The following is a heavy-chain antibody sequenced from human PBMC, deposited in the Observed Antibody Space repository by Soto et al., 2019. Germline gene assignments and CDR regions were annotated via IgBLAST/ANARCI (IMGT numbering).Heavy chain of an antibody. CDR3: AKDSWFGELFRSYMDV. J-gene: IGHJ6*03. Sequence: QVQLVESGGGVVQPGRSLRLSCAASGFIFSNYGMHWVRQAPGKGLEWVAVISYDGNKQHYGESVNGRFTISRDSSKNTLYLQMNSLRPEDTAVYYCAKDSWFGELFRSYMDVWGKGTTVTVS. D-gene: IGHD3-10*01. CDR2: ISYDGNKQ. V-gene: IGHV3-30*18. CDR1: GFIFSNYG.